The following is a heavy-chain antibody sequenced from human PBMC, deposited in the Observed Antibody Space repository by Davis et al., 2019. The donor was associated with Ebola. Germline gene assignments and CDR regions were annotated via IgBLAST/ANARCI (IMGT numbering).Heavy chain of an antibody. Sequence: GGSLRLSCAASGFTVSSYCMSWVRQAPGKGLEWVSVIYSGGSTFYADSVRGRFTVSRDSSKNTLYLQINSLHQGPIGLPPGTLLQEHLWG. CDR3: TLLQEHL. CDR1: GFTVSSYC. J-gene: IGHJ6*01. CDR2: IYSGGST. V-gene: IGHV3-53*01.